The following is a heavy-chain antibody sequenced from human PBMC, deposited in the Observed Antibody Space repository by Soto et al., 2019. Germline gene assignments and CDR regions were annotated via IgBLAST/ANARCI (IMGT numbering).Heavy chain of an antibody. D-gene: IGHD6-19*01. CDR2: IYYSGST. V-gene: IGHV4-59*08. Sequence: QVQLQESGPGLVKPSETLSLTCTVSGCSISSYYWSWIRQPPGKGLEWIGYIYYSGSTNYHPSRKSRVTISVDTSTNQCARKLSSVTAADTAVYYCARRKGSGWYYFDYWGQGTLVTVSS. J-gene: IGHJ4*02. CDR3: ARRKGSGWYYFDY. CDR1: GCSISSYY.